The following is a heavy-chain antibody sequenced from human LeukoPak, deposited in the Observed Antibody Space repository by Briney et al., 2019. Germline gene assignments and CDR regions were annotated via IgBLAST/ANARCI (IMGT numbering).Heavy chain of an antibody. Sequence: GGSLRLSCAASGVTFSTYEMNWVSQAPGKGLEWISYISSSGSTIYYADSVKGRFTISRDNTKNSLYLQMNSLRAEDTAVYYCAGPQVRGAPFDYWGPGTLVTVSS. CDR1: GVTFSTYE. CDR2: ISSSGSTI. D-gene: IGHD3-10*01. J-gene: IGHJ4*02. CDR3: AGPQVRGAPFDY. V-gene: IGHV3-48*03.